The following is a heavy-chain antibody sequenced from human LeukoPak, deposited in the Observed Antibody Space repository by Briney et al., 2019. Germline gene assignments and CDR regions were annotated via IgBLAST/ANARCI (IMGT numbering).Heavy chain of an antibody. V-gene: IGHV3-53*01. CDR1: GFSVSNNY. D-gene: IGHD5-18*01. CDR3: ARGSGYSYGFPDY. CDR2: TYSGDIT. Sequence: GGSLRLSCAASGFSVSNNYMSWVRQAPGKGLEWVSVTYSGDITYYTDSVKGRFTISRDNSKNTLYLQMNSLRAEDTAVYYCARGSGYSYGFPDYWGQGTLVTVSS. J-gene: IGHJ4*02.